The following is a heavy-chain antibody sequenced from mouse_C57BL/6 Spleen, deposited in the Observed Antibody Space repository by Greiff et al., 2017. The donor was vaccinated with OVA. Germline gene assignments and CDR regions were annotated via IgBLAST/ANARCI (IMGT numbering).Heavy chain of an antibody. V-gene: IGHV1-19*01. CDR2: INPYNGGT. CDR1: GYTFTDYY. J-gene: IGHJ3*01. Sequence: VQLQQSGPVLVKPGASVKMSCKASGYTFTDYYMNWVKQSHGKSLEWIGVINPYNGGTSYNQKFKGKATLTVDKSSSTAYMEHNSLTSEDSAVYYCARGDYGNYQGWFAYWGQGTLVTVSA. D-gene: IGHD2-1*01. CDR3: ARGDYGNYQGWFAY.